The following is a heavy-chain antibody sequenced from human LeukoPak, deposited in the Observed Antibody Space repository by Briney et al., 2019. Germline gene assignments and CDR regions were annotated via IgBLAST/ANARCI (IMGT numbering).Heavy chain of an antibody. D-gene: IGHD2-8*01. CDR2: INHSGST. CDR3: AREPYCTIGVCYGSEAFDI. CDR1: GGSISSSSYY. J-gene: IGHJ3*02. Sequence: PSETLSLTCTVSGGSISSSSYYWGWIRQPPGKGLEGMGEINHSGSTNYNPSLKSRVTISVDTSKNQFSLRLSSVTAADTGVYYCAREPYCTIGVCYGSEAFDIWDQGTMVTVSS. V-gene: IGHV4-39*07.